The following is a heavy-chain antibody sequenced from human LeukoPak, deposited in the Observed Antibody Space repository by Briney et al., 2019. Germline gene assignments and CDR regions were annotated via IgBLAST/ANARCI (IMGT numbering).Heavy chain of an antibody. CDR1: GYPFTTYE. CDR2: VHPDTGYA. J-gene: IGHJ5*02. V-gene: IGHV1-8*01. Sequence: ASVKVSCKTSGYPFTTYEINWVRQAAGQGLEWMGWVHPDTGYADYAQKFQGRVTMTSDTSISTAYMELSSLRSDDTAVYYCARVRITMVRGVILNWFDPWGQGTLVTVSS. CDR3: ARVRITMVRGVILNWFDP. D-gene: IGHD3-10*01.